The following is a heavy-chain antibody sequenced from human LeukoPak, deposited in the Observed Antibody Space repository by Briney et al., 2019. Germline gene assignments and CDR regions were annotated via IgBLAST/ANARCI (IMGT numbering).Heavy chain of an antibody. CDR3: ARQSIAAAQYFDY. D-gene: IGHD6-13*01. CDR1: GGTFSSYA. J-gene: IGHJ4*02. CDR2: IIPILGIA. V-gene: IGHV1-69*04. Sequence: SSVKVSCKASGGTFSSYAISWVRQAPGQGLEWMGRIIPILGIANYAQKFQGRVTITADKSTSTAYMELSSLRSEDTAVYYCARQSIAAAQYFDYWGQGTLVTVSS.